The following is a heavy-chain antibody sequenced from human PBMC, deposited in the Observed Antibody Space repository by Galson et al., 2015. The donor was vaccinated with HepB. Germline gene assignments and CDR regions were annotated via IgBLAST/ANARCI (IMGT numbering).Heavy chain of an antibody. D-gene: IGHD6-13*01. V-gene: IGHV4-34*01. Sequence: ETLSLTCAVYGGSFSGYYWSWIRQPPGKGLEWIGEINHSGSTNYNPSLKSRVTISVDTSKNQFSLKLSSVTAADTAVYYCARESVIAAAGIYWGQGTLVTVSS. J-gene: IGHJ4*02. CDR1: GGSFSGYY. CDR2: INHSGST. CDR3: ARESVIAAAGIY.